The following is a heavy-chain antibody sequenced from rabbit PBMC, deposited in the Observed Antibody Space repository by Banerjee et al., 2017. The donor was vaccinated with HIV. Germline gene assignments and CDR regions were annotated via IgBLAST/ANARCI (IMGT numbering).Heavy chain of an antibody. CDR1: GIDFSSYG. V-gene: IGHV1S43*01. CDR2: IYPNYGTT. CDR3: ASSGVAGYDYTTTGYFKL. J-gene: IGHJ4*01. D-gene: IGHD6-1*01. Sequence: QEQLVESGGGLVTLGGSLKLSCKASGIDFSSYGISWVRQAPGKGLEWIAYIYPNYGTTDYASWVNGRFTISRSTSLNTVDLKMTSLTAADTATYFCASSGVAGYDYTTTGYFKLWGPGTLVTVS.